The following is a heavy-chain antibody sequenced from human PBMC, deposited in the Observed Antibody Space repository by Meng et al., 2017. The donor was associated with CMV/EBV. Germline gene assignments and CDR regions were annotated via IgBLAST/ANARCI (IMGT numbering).Heavy chain of an antibody. D-gene: IGHD5-12*01. CDR3: VRDTGYSFDY. CDR2: SNTDGTTT. CDR1: TFTLNKYS. Sequence: TCVASTFTLNKYSMHWVRQAPGKGLLWVSRSNTDGTTTTYADSVKGRFTISRDNAKNTLNLQMNSLRVEDTAVYYCVRDTGYSFDYWGQGSLVTVSS. J-gene: IGHJ4*02. V-gene: IGHV3-74*01.